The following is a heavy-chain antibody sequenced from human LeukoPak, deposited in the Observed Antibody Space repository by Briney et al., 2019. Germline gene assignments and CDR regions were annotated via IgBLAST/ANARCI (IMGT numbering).Heavy chain of an antibody. CDR1: GFTFSNYA. Sequence: GGSLRLSCAASGFTFSNYAMSWVRQAPGKGLEWVSGLSGSADTTYYADSVKGRFTISRDNSQNTLYLQMNSLRAEDTAVYYCAKDVRAVVGKGPFDYWGQGTLVTVSS. D-gene: IGHD6-19*01. J-gene: IGHJ4*02. V-gene: IGHV3-23*01. CDR3: AKDVRAVVGKGPFDY. CDR2: LSGSADTT.